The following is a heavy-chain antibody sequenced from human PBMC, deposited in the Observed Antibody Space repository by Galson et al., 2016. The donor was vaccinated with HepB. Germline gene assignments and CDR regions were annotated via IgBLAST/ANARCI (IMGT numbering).Heavy chain of an antibody. Sequence: ETLSLTCTVSGDSIRNVGRHWGWFRQSPGKGLEYIGSIHSSGTSYYNPSLPSRITVSADMSRNQFFLSLTSVTAADTAIYYCVRLGTAAAVANRRGSVYWSQGTRVTVSS. CDR3: VRLGTAAAVANRRGSVY. D-gene: IGHD6-13*01. V-gene: IGHV4-39*01. CDR1: GDSIRNVGRH. CDR2: IHSSGTS. J-gene: IGHJ4*02.